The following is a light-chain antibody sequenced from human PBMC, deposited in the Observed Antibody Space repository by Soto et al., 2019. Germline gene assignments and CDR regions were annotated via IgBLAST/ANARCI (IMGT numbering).Light chain of an antibody. CDR3: CSFAGRYIWV. Sequence: QSVLTQPRSVSGSPGQSVTISCTGTSSDVGGYNYVSWYQQHPGKAPKLMIYDVSKRPSGVPDRFSGSKSGNTASLTISGLQAEDEAEYYCCSFAGRYIWVFGGGTKVTVL. J-gene: IGLJ3*02. CDR1: SSDVGGYNY. V-gene: IGLV2-11*01. CDR2: DVS.